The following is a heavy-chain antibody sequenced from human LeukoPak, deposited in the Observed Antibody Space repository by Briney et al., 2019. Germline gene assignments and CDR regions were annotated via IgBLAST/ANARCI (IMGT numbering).Heavy chain of an antibody. J-gene: IGHJ5*02. V-gene: IGHV1-69*06. CDR2: IIPIFGTA. CDR1: GGTFSSYA. Sequence: WASVKVSCKASGGTFSSYAISWVRQASGQGLEWMGGIIPIFGTANYAQKFQGRVTITADKSTSTAYMELSSLRSEDTAVYYCAVCDGSGSYEGWFDPWGQGTLVTVSS. D-gene: IGHD3-10*01. CDR3: AVCDGSGSYEGWFDP.